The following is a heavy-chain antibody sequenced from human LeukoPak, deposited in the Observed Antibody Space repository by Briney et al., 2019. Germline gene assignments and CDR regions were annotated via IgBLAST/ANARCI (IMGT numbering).Heavy chain of an antibody. CDR2: ISGSGGST. Sequence: PGGSLRLSCAASGFTFSSDAMSWVRQAPGKGLEWVSAISGSGGSTYYADSVKGRFTISRDNSKNTLYLQMNSLRAEDTAVYYCAKGQRAVAGLRSDYWGQGTLVTVSS. V-gene: IGHV3-23*01. J-gene: IGHJ4*02. CDR3: AKGQRAVAGLRSDY. CDR1: GFTFSSDA. D-gene: IGHD6-19*01.